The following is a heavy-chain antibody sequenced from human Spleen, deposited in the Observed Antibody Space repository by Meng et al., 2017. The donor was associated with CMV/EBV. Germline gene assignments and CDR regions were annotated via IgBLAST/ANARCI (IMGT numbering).Heavy chain of an antibody. CDR1: GFTFSSYA. V-gene: IGHV3-30-3*01. CDR3: ARAIYSNYVYYYYYGMDV. CDR2: ISYDGSNK. Sequence: GGSLRLSCAASGFTFSSYAMHWVRQAPGKGLEWVAVISYDGSNKYYADSVRGRFTISRDSAKNSLYLQMNSLRAEDTAVYYCARAIYSNYVYYYYYGMDVWGQGTTVTVSS. J-gene: IGHJ6*02. D-gene: IGHD4-11*01.